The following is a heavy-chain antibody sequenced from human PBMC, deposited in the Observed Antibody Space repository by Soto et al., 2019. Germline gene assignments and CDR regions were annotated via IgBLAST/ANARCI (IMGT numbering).Heavy chain of an antibody. J-gene: IGHJ3*02. D-gene: IGHD3-22*01. V-gene: IGHV3-23*01. CDR2: ISGSGGST. CDR1: GFTFSSYA. Sequence: GGSLRLSRAASGFTFSSYAMSWVRQAPGKGLEWVSAISGSGGSTYYADSVKGRFTISRDNSKNTLYLQMNSLRAEDTAVYYCAKEQGITMIVVVITTHAFDIWGQGTMVTVSS. CDR3: AKEQGITMIVVVITTHAFDI.